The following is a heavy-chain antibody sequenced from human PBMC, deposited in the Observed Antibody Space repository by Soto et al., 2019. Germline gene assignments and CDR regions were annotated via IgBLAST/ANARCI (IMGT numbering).Heavy chain of an antibody. J-gene: IGHJ6*03. CDR1: GFTFSSYS. CDR2: ISSSSSYI. Sequence: GGSLRLSCAASGFTFSSYSMNWVRQAPGKGLEWVSSISSSSSYIYYADSVKGRFTISRDNAKNSLYLQMNSLRAEDTAVYYCARDSGSYYYYYYMDVWGKGTTVTVSS. V-gene: IGHV3-21*01. CDR3: ARDSGSYYYYYYMDV. D-gene: IGHD1-26*01.